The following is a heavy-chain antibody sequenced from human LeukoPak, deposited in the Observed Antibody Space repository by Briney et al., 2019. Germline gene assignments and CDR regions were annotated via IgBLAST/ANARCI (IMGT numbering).Heavy chain of an antibody. Sequence: HPGGSLRLSCAASGFTFSSYGMHWVRQAPGKGLEWVAFIRYDGSNKYYADSVKGRFTISRDNSKNTLYLQMNSLRAGHTAVYYSARRYCSSTSRYGRFLLDSWGQGTRVTVS. CDR1: GFTFSSYG. V-gene: IGHV3-30*02. J-gene: IGHJ4*02. D-gene: IGHD2-2*01. CDR3: ARRYCSSTSRYGRFLLDS. CDR2: IRYDGSNK.